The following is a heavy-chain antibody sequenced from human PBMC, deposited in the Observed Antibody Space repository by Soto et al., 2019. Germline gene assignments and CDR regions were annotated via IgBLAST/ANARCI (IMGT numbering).Heavy chain of an antibody. CDR3: ARGACITCYYDDWFDT. CDR1: GFSFSDYY. Sequence: QVQLVESGGGLVKPGGSLRVSCAASGFSFSDYYMTWIRQAPGKGLEWVSYISGSGDNIHYAVSVKGRFTISRDNAKNSLYLQMDSLRVEDTAVYYCARGACITCYYDDWFDTWGQGTLVTVSS. J-gene: IGHJ5*02. D-gene: IGHD2-15*01. V-gene: IGHV3-11*01. CDR2: ISGSGDNI.